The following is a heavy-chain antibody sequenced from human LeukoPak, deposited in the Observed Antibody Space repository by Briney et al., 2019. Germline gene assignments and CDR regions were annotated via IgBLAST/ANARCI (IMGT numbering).Heavy chain of an antibody. J-gene: IGHJ4*01. Sequence: GASVKVSCKASGYTFSSYYLHWVRQAPGQGLEWMGIINPSSGSTSYAQKFQGRVTMTWDTSTTTVYVELSNLGSEDTAVYYCARGSSGSYYNYFDYWGQEPWSPSPQ. D-gene: IGHD1-26*01. CDR2: INPSSGST. CDR3: ARGSSGSYYNYFDY. CDR1: GYTFSSYY. V-gene: IGHV1-46*01.